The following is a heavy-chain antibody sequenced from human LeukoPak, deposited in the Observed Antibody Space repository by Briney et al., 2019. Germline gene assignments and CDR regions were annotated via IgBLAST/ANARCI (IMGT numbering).Heavy chain of an antibody. D-gene: IGHD6-13*01. CDR2: IYYSGST. Sequence: PSETLSLTCTVSGGPISSYYWSWIRQPPGKGLEWIGYIYYSGSTNYNPSLKSRVTISVDTSKNQFSLKLSSVTAADTAVYYCARGYSAAGRFNYWGQGTLVTVSS. J-gene: IGHJ4*02. V-gene: IGHV4-59*01. CDR3: ARGYSAAGRFNY. CDR1: GGPISSYY.